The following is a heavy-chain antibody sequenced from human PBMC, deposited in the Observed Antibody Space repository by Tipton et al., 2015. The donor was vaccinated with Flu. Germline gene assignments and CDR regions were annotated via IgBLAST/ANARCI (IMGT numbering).Heavy chain of an antibody. V-gene: IGHV4-59*03. CDR1: GGPISSYY. CDR3: AASPWGLHGDSYFEL. J-gene: IGHJ4*02. D-gene: IGHD2-21*01. CDR2: IYYAGGI. Sequence: TLSPTCTVSGGPISSYYWSWIRQSPGKGLEWIAYIYYAGGINYNPSLKSRATISVDTPRNQFSLKLSAVTAADTAVYYCAASPWGLHGDSYFELWGRGALVTVSS.